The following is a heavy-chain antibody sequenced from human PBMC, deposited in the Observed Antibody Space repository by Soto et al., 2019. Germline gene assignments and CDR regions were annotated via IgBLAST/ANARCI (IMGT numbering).Heavy chain of an antibody. V-gene: IGHV2-70*04. D-gene: IGHD2-2*02. CDR2: IDFDNDK. J-gene: IGHJ6*02. CDR3: PRTARKDGYTYGLDV. CDR1: GIELTLSADGTR. Sequence: SGPTLVNATQTVTLTCTFSGIELTLSADGTRVSWILQPPGKALEWLARIDFDNDKFYSTXXKTRLTVSKDTSKNQVVLTMTNMGAVDTTTYYCPRTARKDGYTYGLDVWAQGTRVPVSS.